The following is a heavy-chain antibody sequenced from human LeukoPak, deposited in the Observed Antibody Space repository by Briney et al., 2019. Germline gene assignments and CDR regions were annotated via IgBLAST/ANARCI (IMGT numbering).Heavy chain of an antibody. CDR3: AREGGDSSGYYRYYFDY. D-gene: IGHD3-22*01. Sequence: GRSLRLSCAASGFTFSSYAMHWVRQAPGKGLEWVAVIWYDGSNKYYADSVKGRFTISRDNSKNTLYLQMNSLRAEDTAVYYCAREGGDSSGYYRYYFDYWGQGTLVTVSS. CDR1: GFTFSSYA. CDR2: IWYDGSNK. V-gene: IGHV3-33*08. J-gene: IGHJ4*02.